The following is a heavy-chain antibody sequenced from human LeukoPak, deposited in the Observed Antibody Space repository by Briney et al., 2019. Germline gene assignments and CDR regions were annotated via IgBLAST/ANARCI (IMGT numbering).Heavy chain of an antibody. CDR1: GFTFSIYT. J-gene: IGHJ4*02. CDR2: IWYDGSNK. D-gene: IGHD5-18*01. V-gene: IGHV3-33*08. CDR3: AREGHTAMVLDY. Sequence: GGSLRLSCVASGFTFSIYTMHWVRQAPGKGLEWVAVIWYDGSNKYYADSVKGRFTISRDNSKNTLYLQMNSLRAEDTAVYYCAREGHTAMVLDYWGQGTLVTVSS.